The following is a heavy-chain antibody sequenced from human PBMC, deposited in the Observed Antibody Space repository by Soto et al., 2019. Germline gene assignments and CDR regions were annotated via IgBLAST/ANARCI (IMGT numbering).Heavy chain of an antibody. CDR2: IYYSGST. CDR1: GGSISSSSYY. Sequence: QLQLQESGPGLVKPSETLSLTCTVSGGSISSSSYYWGWIRQPPGEGLEWIGSIYYSGSTYYNPSLKSRVTISVDTSKNQFSLKLSSVTAADTAVYYCEGVFGGYSYGPGYYGMDVWGQGTTVTVSS. V-gene: IGHV4-39*01. D-gene: IGHD5-18*01. CDR3: EGVFGGYSYGPGYYGMDV. J-gene: IGHJ6*02.